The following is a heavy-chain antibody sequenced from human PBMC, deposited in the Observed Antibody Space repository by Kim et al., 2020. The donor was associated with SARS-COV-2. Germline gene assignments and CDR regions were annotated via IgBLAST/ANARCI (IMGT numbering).Heavy chain of an antibody. CDR3: ARDLGPYSYGPTVGYMDV. Sequence: GGSLRLSCAASGFTFSSYGMHWVRQAPGKGLEWVAVIWYDGSNKYYADSVKGRFTISRDNSKNTLYLQMNSLRAEDTAVYYCARDLGPYSYGPTVGYMDVWGKGTTVTVSS. V-gene: IGHV3-33*01. D-gene: IGHD5-18*01. CDR1: GFTFSSYG. J-gene: IGHJ6*03. CDR2: IWYDGSNK.